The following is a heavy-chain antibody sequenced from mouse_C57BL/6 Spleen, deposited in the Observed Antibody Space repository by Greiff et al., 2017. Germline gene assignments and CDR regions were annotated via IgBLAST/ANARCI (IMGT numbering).Heavy chain of an antibody. J-gene: IGHJ3*01. V-gene: IGHV1-64*01. Sequence: VQLQQSGAELVKPGASVKLSCKASGYTFTSYWMHWVKQRPGQGLEWIGMIHPNSGSTNYNEKFKSKATLTVDKSSSTAYMQLSSLTSEDSAVYYCARSAYYSNYDLPAYWGQGTLVTVSA. CDR1: GYTFTSYW. CDR3: ARSAYYSNYDLPAY. D-gene: IGHD2-5*01. CDR2: IHPNSGST.